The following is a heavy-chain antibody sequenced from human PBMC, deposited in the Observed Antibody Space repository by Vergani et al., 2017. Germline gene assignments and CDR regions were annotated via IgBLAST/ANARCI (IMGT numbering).Heavy chain of an antibody. J-gene: IGHJ4*02. Sequence: QVQLVQSGSELRKPGASVKVSCKASGYTLNNYGLNWARQAPGQGLEWMGWINTNTGKPMYAPAFTGRFVFSLDTAVNTAYLQINNLRPDDTAVYFCARGDRGGLRVTAPWDYWGQGTLVTVSS. CDR3: ARGDRGGLRVTAPWDY. CDR1: GYTLNNYG. D-gene: IGHD2-21*02. CDR2: INTNTGKP. V-gene: IGHV7-4-1*02.